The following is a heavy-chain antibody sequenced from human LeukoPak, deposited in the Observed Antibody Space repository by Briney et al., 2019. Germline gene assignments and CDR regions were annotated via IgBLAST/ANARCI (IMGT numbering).Heavy chain of an antibody. CDR3: AHMPSSGWYLPPPDY. V-gene: IGHV3-30*02. Sequence: PGGSLRLSCAASGFTFSSYGMHWVRQAPGKGLEWVAYIRYDGSNKYYAVSVNRRFTLSRHHSKNTLYLQMNRLRAEDTAVYYCAHMPSSGWYLPPPDYWGQGTLVTVSS. CDR2: IRYDGSNK. D-gene: IGHD6-19*01. J-gene: IGHJ4*02. CDR1: GFTFSSYG.